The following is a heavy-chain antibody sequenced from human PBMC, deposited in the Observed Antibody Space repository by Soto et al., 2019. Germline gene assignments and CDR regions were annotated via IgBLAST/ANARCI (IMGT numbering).Heavy chain of an antibody. CDR1: GFTFSSYW. CDR3: ARGPRSYYDFWSGLDFDY. V-gene: IGHV3-74*01. Sequence: GGSLRLSCAASGFTFSSYWMHWVRQAPGKGLVWVSRINSDGSSTSYADSVKGRFTISRDNAKNTLYLQMNSLRAEDTAVYYCARGPRSYYDFWSGLDFDYWGQGTQVTVSS. CDR2: INSDGSST. D-gene: IGHD3-3*01. J-gene: IGHJ4*02.